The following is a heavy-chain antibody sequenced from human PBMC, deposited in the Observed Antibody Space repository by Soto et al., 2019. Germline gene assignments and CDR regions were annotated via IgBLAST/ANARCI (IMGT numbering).Heavy chain of an antibody. D-gene: IGHD6-19*01. V-gene: IGHV4-39*07. CDR1: GGSISSSGYI. J-gene: IGHJ4*02. CDR3: ARGLITGSHYSGGWYYFDS. Sequence: SETLSLTCTVSGGSISSSGYIWTWIRQTPGKGLQWIGQINHSGSAYYNPSLKSRVTISVHTSNSQFSLELSSVTAADTAVYYCARGLITGSHYSGGWYYFDSWGQGTQVTVSS. CDR2: INHSGSA.